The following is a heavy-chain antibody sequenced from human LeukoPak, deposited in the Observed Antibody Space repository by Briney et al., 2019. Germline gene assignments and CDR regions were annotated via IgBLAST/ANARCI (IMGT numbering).Heavy chain of an antibody. CDR2: IYYTGST. V-gene: IGHV4-61*01. CDR1: GDSVNSGIYY. Sequence: PSETLSLTCNVSGDSVNSGIYYWSWIRQPPGQGLEWIGYIYYTGSTTYNPSLKSRVTISVDTSKNQFSLKLSSVTAADTAVYYCARARGTAYFGSGTYHLDYWGQEALVTVSS. CDR3: ARARGTAYFGSGTYHLDY. J-gene: IGHJ4*02. D-gene: IGHD3-10*01.